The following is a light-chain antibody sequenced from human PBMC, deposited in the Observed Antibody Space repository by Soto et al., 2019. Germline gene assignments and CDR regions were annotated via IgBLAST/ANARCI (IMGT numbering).Light chain of an antibody. CDR2: WAS. CDR3: QQYYSTPIT. J-gene: IGKJ5*01. Sequence: DMVRTQSPDSLALSPGERPSIKXKSSQSVLYSTNIKNYLNWYQQKPGQSPKMLIYWASTREYGGPHRFSGSGSATAFTPPISSLQAEDVAVYYCQQYYSTPITFGQGTRLEIK. CDR1: QSVLYSTNIKNY. V-gene: IGKV4-1*01.